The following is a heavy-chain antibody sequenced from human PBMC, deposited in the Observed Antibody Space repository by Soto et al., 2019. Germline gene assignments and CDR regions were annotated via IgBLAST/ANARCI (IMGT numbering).Heavy chain of an antibody. CDR1: GYIFTSYA. J-gene: IGHJ6*02. V-gene: IGHV1-69*04. CDR2: IIPMFGLA. Sequence: ASVKVSCKASGYIFTSYAMHWVRQAPGQGLEWVGRIIPMFGLASYAQNFQGRVTIIADKSTNTAYMELSSLRSEDTAVYYCARDSGRSDVIPAAISAMDVWGQGTSVTVSS. CDR3: ARDSGRSDVIPAAISAMDV. D-gene: IGHD2-2*01.